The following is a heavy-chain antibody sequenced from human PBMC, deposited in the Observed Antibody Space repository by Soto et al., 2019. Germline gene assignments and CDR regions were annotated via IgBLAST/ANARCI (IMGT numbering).Heavy chain of an antibody. Sequence: QVQLQESGPGLVKPSETLSLTCSVYGGSISSYYWCWIRQPQGKGLEWIGYIYYSGSTNYNPSLKSRVPIPVDTTQNQFYLKLSSVTAADTAVYYCALVNGYYYGWYFHLWGRGTLVTVSS. J-gene: IGHJ2*01. CDR3: ALVNGYYYGWYFHL. V-gene: IGHV4-59*08. CDR2: IYYSGST. D-gene: IGHD5-12*01. CDR1: GGSISSYY.